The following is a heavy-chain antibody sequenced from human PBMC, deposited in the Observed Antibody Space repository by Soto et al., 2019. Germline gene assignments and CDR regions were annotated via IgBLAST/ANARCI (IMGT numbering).Heavy chain of an antibody. Sequence: GGSPRLSCAGPGFTFRIYAMHWVRQAPGKGLENVSAINSNGGATYYADSVKGRFTISRDNSKSTLYLQLGSLRAEDMAVYYCAKSPSSGWYYFDSWGQGALVTVSS. J-gene: IGHJ4*02. D-gene: IGHD6-19*01. CDR3: AKSPSSGWYYFDS. CDR1: GFTFRIYA. CDR2: INSNGGAT. V-gene: IGHV3-64*02.